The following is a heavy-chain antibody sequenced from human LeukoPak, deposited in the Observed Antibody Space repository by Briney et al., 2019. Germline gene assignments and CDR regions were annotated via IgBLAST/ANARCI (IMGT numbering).Heavy chain of an antibody. Sequence: SVKVSCKVSGYTLTELSMHWVRQAPGQGLEWMGGIIPIFGTANYAQKFQGRVTITADESTSTAYMELSSLRSEDTAVYYCVRFCSSTSCYQDYYYYMDVWGKGTTVTVSS. CDR2: IIPIFGTA. V-gene: IGHV1-69*13. CDR3: VRFCSSTSCYQDYYYYMDV. CDR1: GYTLTELS. D-gene: IGHD2-2*01. J-gene: IGHJ6*03.